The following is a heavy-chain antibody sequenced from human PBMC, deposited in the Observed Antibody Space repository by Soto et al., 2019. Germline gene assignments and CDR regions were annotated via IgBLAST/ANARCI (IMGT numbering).Heavy chain of an antibody. CDR1: GGSIGSYY. V-gene: IGHV4-59*01. J-gene: IGHJ4*02. Sequence: SETLSLTCTVSGGSIGSYYWNWIRQSPGKGLEWIGFIYYSGFTKYNPSLKSRVTISVDTSKNQFSLKLSSVTAADTAVYYCAEGYYYDSSDYSPDFDYWGQGTLVTVPQ. D-gene: IGHD3-22*01. CDR2: IYYSGFT. CDR3: AEGYYYDSSDYSPDFDY.